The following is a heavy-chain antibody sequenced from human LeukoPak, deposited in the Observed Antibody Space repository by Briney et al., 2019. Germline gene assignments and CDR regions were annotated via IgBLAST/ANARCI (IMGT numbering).Heavy chain of an antibody. D-gene: IGHD4-17*01. CDR2: IHWNSGST. J-gene: IGHJ4*02. V-gene: IGHV3-20*04. Sequence: GGSLRLSCVASGFTFDDYGISWVRQAPGKGLEWVSRIHWNSGSTRYADSVKGRFTISRDNAKNSLYLQMNSLRAEDTAVYYCARDLGTTVTTYLDYWGQGTLVTVSS. CDR3: ARDLGTTVTTYLDY. CDR1: GFTFDDYG.